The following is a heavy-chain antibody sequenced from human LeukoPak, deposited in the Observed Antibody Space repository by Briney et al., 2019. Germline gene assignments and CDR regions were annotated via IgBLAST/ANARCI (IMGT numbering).Heavy chain of an antibody. Sequence: GGSLRLSCAASGFTFSSAWMSWVRQAPGQGLEWLGRIKTKTDGGTTDYAAPVKGRFTISRDDSKDTLYLQMNSLKSDDTAVYCCANIFGGNSHRSDYWGQGTLVTVSS. D-gene: IGHD4-23*01. CDR1: GFTFSSAW. CDR3: ANIFGGNSHRSDY. CDR2: IKTKTDGGTT. J-gene: IGHJ4*02. V-gene: IGHV3-15*01.